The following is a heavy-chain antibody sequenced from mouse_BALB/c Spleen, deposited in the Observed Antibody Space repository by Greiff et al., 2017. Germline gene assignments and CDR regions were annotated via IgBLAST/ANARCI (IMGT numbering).Heavy chain of an antibody. D-gene: IGHD1-2*01. Sequence: EVHLVESGGDLVKPGGSLKLSCAASGFTFSSYGMSWVRQTPDKRLEWVATISSGGSYTYYPDSVKGRFTISRDNAKNTLYLQMSSLKSEDTAMYYCANTAEDWYFDVWGAGTTVTVSS. CDR1: GFTFSSYG. V-gene: IGHV5-6*01. CDR2: ISSGGSYT. CDR3: ANTAEDWYFDV. J-gene: IGHJ1*01.